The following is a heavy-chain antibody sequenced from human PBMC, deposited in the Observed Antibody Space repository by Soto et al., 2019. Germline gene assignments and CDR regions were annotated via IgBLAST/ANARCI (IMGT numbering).Heavy chain of an antibody. CDR3: ARIIVVDRLGFGP. D-gene: IGHD2-2*01. V-gene: IGHV4-31*03. Sequence: SETLSLTCTVSGGSISSGGYYWSWIRQHPGKGLEWIGYIYYSGSTYYNPSLKSRVTISVDTSKNQFSLKLSSVTAADTAVYYCARIIVVDRLGFGPWGQGTLVTVSS. J-gene: IGHJ5*02. CDR2: IYYSGST. CDR1: GGSISSGGYY.